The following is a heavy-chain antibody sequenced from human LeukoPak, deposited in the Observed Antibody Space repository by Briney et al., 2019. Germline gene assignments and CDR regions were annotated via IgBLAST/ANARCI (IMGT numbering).Heavy chain of an antibody. D-gene: IGHD6-13*01. Sequence: GGSLRLSCSASGFTFSSYEMNWVRQAPGKGLEWISYITGSGDTIYYADSVKGRFTISRDNAKNSLYLQMNSLRAEDTAVYYCARSYYSSSCPDYWGQGTLVTVSS. V-gene: IGHV3-48*03. J-gene: IGHJ4*02. CDR3: ARSYYSSSCPDY. CDR2: ITGSGDTI. CDR1: GFTFSSYE.